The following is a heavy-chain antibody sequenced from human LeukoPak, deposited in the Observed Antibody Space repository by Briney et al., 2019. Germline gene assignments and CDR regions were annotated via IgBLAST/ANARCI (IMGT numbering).Heavy chain of an antibody. J-gene: IGHJ4*02. Sequence: PGGSLRLSCEASGFTFSDYGMHWVRQAPGKGLEWVAVISYDGYNKYYADSVKGRFTISRDNSKNTLYLQMNTLRAEDTAVYYCARETNYGSENYLFDYWGQGTLVTVSS. CDR3: ARETNYGSENYLFDY. D-gene: IGHD3-10*01. CDR1: GFTFSDYG. V-gene: IGHV3-30*03. CDR2: ISYDGYNK.